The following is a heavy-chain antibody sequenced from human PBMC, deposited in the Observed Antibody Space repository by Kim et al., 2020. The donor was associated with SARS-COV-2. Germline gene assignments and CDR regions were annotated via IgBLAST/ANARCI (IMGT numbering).Heavy chain of an antibody. CDR3: ARVPRDDLPRDGSGNFDY. Sequence: ASVKVSCKASGYTFTSYAMHWVRQAPGQRLEWMGWINAGNGNTKYSQKFQGRVTITRDTSASTAYMELSSLRSEDTAVYYCARVPRDDLPRDGSGNFDYWGQGTLVTVSS. J-gene: IGHJ4*02. V-gene: IGHV1-3*01. D-gene: IGHD3-10*01. CDR1: GYTFTSYA. CDR2: INAGNGNT.